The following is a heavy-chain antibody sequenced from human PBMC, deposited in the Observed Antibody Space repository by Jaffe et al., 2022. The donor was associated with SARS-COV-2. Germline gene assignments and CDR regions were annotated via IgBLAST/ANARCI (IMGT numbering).Heavy chain of an antibody. CDR3: ARVIRVAAAFFDY. D-gene: IGHD6-13*01. CDR1: GGSFSGYY. Sequence: QVQLQQWGAGLLKPSETLSLTCAVYGGSFSGYYWSWIRQPPGKGLEWIGEINHSGSTNYNPSLKSRVTISVDTSKNQFSLKLSSVTAADTAVYYCARVIRVAAAFFDYWGQGTLVTVSS. CDR2: INHSGST. V-gene: IGHV4-34*01. J-gene: IGHJ4*02.